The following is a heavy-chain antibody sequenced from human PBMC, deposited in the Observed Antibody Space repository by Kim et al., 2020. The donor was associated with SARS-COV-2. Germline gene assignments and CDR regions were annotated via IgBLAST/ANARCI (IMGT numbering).Heavy chain of an antibody. CDR2: INPNSGGT. CDR3: ARDLPIASYGMDV. Sequence: PGQGLEWMGRINPNSGGTNYAQKFQGRVTMTRDTSISTAYMELSRLRSDDTAVYYCARDLPIASYGMDVWGQGTTVTVSS. D-gene: IGHD3-22*01. V-gene: IGHV1-2*06. J-gene: IGHJ6*02.